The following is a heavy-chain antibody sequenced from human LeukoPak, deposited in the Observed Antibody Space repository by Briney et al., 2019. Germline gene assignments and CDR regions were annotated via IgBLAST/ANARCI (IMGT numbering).Heavy chain of an antibody. Sequence: GSLSLSYAASGFTFSSYSMNWVRQAPGKGLEWVSSISSSSSYIYYADSVKGRFTISRDNAKNSLYLQMNSLRAEDTAVYYCARASIVGADYWGQGTLVTVSS. CDR2: ISSSSSYI. D-gene: IGHD1-26*01. V-gene: IGHV3-21*01. J-gene: IGHJ4*02. CDR1: GFTFSSYS. CDR3: ARASIVGADY.